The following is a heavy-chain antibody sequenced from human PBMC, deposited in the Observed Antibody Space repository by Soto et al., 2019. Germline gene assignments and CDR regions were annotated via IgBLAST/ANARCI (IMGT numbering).Heavy chain of an antibody. V-gene: IGHV4-59*01. CDR1: GGSISSYY. CDR2: IYYSGST. CDR3: ARDEQQGWFDH. D-gene: IGHD6-13*01. J-gene: IGHJ5*02. Sequence: SETLSLTCTVSGGSISSYYWSWIRQPPGKGLEWIGYIYYSGSTNYNPSLKSRVTISVDTSKNQFSLKLSSVTAADTAVYYCARDEQQGWFDHCGLGTLVTVSS.